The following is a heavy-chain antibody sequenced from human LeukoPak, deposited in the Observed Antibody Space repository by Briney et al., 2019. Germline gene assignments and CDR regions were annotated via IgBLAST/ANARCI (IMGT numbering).Heavy chain of an antibody. Sequence: GGSLRLSCAASGFTFSNYAMSWVRQAPGKGLEWVSGIEDNGVTTYHADSVKGRFTISRDNAKNSLYLQMNSLRAEDTAVYYCARDAVVSNCGLQTGNWFDPWGQGTLVTVSS. CDR2: IEDNGVTT. J-gene: IGHJ5*02. V-gene: IGHV3-23*01. D-gene: IGHD2-21*01. CDR3: ARDAVVSNCGLQTGNWFDP. CDR1: GFTFSNYA.